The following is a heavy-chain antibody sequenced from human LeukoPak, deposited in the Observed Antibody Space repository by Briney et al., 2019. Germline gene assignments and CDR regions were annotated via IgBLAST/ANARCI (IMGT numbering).Heavy chain of an antibody. V-gene: IGHV3-11*05. CDR2: ISSSSSYT. Sequence: GGSLRLSCAASGFSISDYYMNWIRQAPGKGLEWVSYISSSSSYTNYADSVKGRFTISRDNAKNSLYLQMNSLRAEDTAVYYCARVSSYDSSGYYAMGPDDAFDIWGQGTMVTVSS. J-gene: IGHJ3*02. CDR3: ARVSSYDSSGYYAMGPDDAFDI. CDR1: GFSISDYY. D-gene: IGHD3-22*01.